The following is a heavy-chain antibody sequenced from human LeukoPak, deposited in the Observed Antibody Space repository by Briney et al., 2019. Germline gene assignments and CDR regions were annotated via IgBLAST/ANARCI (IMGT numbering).Heavy chain of an antibody. CDR1: GYTFTGYY. D-gene: IGHD3-22*01. Sequence: ASVKVSCKASGYTFTGYYMHWVRQAPGQGLEWMGWINPNSGGTNYAQKFQGRVTMTRDTSISTAYMELSRLRSDDTAVYYCARERGNYYDSSGYRDYYYYYGMDVWGQGTTVTVSS. J-gene: IGHJ6*02. V-gene: IGHV1-2*02. CDR3: ARERGNYYDSSGYRDYYYYYGMDV. CDR2: INPNSGGT.